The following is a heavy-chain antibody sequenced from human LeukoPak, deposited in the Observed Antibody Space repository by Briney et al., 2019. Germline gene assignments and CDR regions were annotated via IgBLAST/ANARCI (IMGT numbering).Heavy chain of an antibody. CDR1: AFTVSSIY. Sequence: GGSLRLSCAASAFTVSSIYMSWVRQAPGKGLEWGSVIYSGGSTYYADSVKGRFTISRDNSKNTLSLQMTRLRAEDTAVYYCARDLPAAGPRFDPWGEGTLVTVSS. J-gene: IGHJ5*02. V-gene: IGHV3-66*02. D-gene: IGHD2-2*01. CDR2: IYSGGST. CDR3: ARDLPAAGPRFDP.